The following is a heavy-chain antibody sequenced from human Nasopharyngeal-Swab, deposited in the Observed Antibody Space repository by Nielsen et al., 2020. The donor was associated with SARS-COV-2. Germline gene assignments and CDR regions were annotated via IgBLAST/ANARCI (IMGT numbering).Heavy chain of an antibody. D-gene: IGHD4/OR15-4a*01. CDR3: GKVANQAAYDY. V-gene: IGHV3-23*01. J-gene: IGHJ4*02. CDR1: GFTLSVYS. Sequence: GESLKISCAASGFTLSVYSVNWVRQSPGKGLEWVSAISADGGVTPHADSVKGRFTISRDNSKSTLYLQMNSLRVEDTAVYYCGKVANQAAYDYSGQGTLVTVSS. CDR2: ISADGGVT.